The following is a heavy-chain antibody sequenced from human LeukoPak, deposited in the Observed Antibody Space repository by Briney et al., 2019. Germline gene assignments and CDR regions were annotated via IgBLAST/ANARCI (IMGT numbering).Heavy chain of an antibody. D-gene: IGHD1-26*01. CDR3: ARDLGSYRYYYGMDV. CDR1: GGTFSSYA. V-gene: IGHV1-69*01. CDR2: IIPIFGPA. J-gene: IGHJ6*02. Sequence: SVKVSCKASGGTFSSYAISWVRQAPGQGLEWMGVIIPIFGPANYAQKFQGRVTITADESTSTAYMELSSLRSEDTAVYYCARDLGSYRYYYGMDVWGQGTTVTVSS.